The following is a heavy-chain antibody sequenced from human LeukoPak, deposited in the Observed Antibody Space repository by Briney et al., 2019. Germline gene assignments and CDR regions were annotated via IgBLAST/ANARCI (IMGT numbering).Heavy chain of an antibody. Sequence: GGSLRLSCAASGFTFSSYGMHWVRQAPGKGLEWVAFIRYDGSNKYYADSVKGRFTISRDNSKNTLYLQMNSLRAEDTAVYSCAKGYSSSWSGGVYFDYWGQGTLVTVSS. CDR3: AKGYSSSWSGGVYFDY. J-gene: IGHJ4*02. CDR2: IRYDGSNK. D-gene: IGHD6-13*01. V-gene: IGHV3-30*02. CDR1: GFTFSSYG.